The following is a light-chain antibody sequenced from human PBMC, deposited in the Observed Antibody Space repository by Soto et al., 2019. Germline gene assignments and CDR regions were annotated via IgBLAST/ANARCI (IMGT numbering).Light chain of an antibody. J-gene: IGLJ1*01. CDR1: SSDVGGYNY. Sequence: QSALTQPPSASGSPGQSVTISCTGTSSDVGGYNYVSWYQQHPGKAPKLMIYEVSKRPSGVPDRFSGSKSGNTASLTVSGLQAEDEADYYCSSGAGSNNYVFGTGTKLTVL. V-gene: IGLV2-8*01. CDR2: EVS. CDR3: SSGAGSNNYV.